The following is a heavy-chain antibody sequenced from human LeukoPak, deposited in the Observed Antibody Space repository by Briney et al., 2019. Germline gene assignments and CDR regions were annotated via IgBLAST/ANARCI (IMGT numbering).Heavy chain of an antibody. V-gene: IGHV4-59*08. J-gene: IGHJ3*02. CDR2: IYYSGST. D-gene: IGHD5-24*01. Sequence: PSETLSLTCTVSGGSISNYFWSWIRQPPGKGLEWIGYIYYSGSTNYNPSLKSRVTKSVDTSKNQFFLKLSSVTAADTAVYYCARRSRMTTIDAFDIWGQGTMVTVSS. CDR3: ARRSRMTTIDAFDI. CDR1: GGSISNYF.